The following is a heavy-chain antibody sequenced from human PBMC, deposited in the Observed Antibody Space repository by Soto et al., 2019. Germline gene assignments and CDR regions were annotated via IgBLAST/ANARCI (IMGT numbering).Heavy chain of an antibody. CDR2: IYHSGST. J-gene: IGHJ4*02. Sequence: QVQLQESGPGLVKPSGTLSLTCAVSSGSISSSNWWSWVRQPPGKGLEWIGEIYHSGSTNYNPSLKSRVTISVDKSKNQFSLKLSSVTAADTAVYYCARSTYYDFWSGYRISSSSDRGFIYFDYWGQGTLVTVSS. V-gene: IGHV4-4*02. CDR3: ARSTYYDFWSGYRISSSSDRGFIYFDY. D-gene: IGHD3-3*01. CDR1: SGSISSSNW.